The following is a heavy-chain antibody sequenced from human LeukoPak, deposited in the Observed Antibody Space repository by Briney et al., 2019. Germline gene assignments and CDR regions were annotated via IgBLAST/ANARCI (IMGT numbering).Heavy chain of an antibody. CDR3: AKDPMVYEGDAFDI. Sequence: KTSETLSLTCTVSGGSISSYYWSWIRQPAGKGLEWIGRIYTSGSTNYNPSLKSRVTMSVDTSKNQFSLKLSSVTAADTAVYYCAKDPMVYEGDAFDIWGQGTMVTVSS. CDR2: IYTSGST. D-gene: IGHD2-8*01. J-gene: IGHJ3*02. CDR1: GGSISSYY. V-gene: IGHV4-4*07.